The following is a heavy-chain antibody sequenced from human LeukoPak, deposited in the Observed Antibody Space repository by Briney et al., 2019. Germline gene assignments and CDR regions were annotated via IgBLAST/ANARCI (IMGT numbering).Heavy chain of an antibody. D-gene: IGHD3-22*01. CDR2: IRYDGSNK. CDR1: GFTFSSYG. CDR3: AKCATSSGYSHDAFDI. J-gene: IGHJ3*02. V-gene: IGHV3-30*02. Sequence: GGSLRLSCAASGFTFSSYGMHWVRQAPGKGLEWVAFIRYDGSNKYYADSVKGRFTISRDNSKNTLYLQMNSLRAEDTAVYYCAKCATSSGYSHDAFDIWGQGTMVTVSS.